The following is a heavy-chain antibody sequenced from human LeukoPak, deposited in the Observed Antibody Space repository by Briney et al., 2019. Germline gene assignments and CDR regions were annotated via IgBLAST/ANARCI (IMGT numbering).Heavy chain of an antibody. V-gene: IGHV1-2*02. J-gene: IGHJ3*02. CDR3: ARGNTYYYDPVDAFDI. D-gene: IGHD3-22*01. CDR2: INPNSGGT. CDR1: GYTFTGYY. Sequence: ASVKVSCKASGYTFTGYYMHWVRQAPGQGLEWMGWINPNSGGTNYAQKFQGRVTMTRDTSISTAYMELSRLRSDDTTVYYCARGNTYYYDPVDAFDIWGQGTMVTVSS.